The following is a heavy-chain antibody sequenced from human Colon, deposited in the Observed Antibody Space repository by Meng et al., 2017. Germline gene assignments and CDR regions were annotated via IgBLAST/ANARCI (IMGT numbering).Heavy chain of an antibody. CDR2: ISSSSNYR. V-gene: IGHV3-21*01. CDR1: GFNFSDYP. CDR3: VRAPGFLSAGCPY. D-gene: IGHD3-3*01. J-gene: IGHJ4*02. Sequence: GESLKISCAASGFNFSDYPMHWVRQAPGKGLEWVSLISSSSNYRYYADSVRGRFTISRDNTKNSLYLQMNSPRAEDTAVYYCVRAPGFLSAGCPYWGQGTLVTVSS.